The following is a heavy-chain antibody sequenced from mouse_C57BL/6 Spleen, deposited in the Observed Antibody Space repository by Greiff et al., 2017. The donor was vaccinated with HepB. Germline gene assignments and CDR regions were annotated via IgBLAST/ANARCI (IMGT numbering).Heavy chain of an antibody. V-gene: IGHV5-6*01. CDR2: ISSGGSYT. CDR1: GFTFSSYG. CDR3: ARQGIAGAGAWFAD. J-gene: IGHJ3*01. Sequence: EVKLMESGGDLVKPGGSLKLSCAASGFTFSSYGMSWVRQTPDKRLEWVATISSGGSYTYYPDSVKGRFTISRDNAKNTLYLQMSRLKSEDTAMYYCARQGIAGAGAWFADWGQGTLVTVSA. D-gene: IGHD1-1*01.